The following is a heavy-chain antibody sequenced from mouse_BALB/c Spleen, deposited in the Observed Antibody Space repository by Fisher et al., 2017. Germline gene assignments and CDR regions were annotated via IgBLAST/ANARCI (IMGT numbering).Heavy chain of an antibody. D-gene: IGHD3-3*01. V-gene: IGHV1-50*01. CDR3: ARGTDLAMDY. J-gene: IGHJ4*01. Sequence: KFKGKATFTADTSSNTAYMQLSSLTSENSAVYYCARGTDLAMDYWGQGTSVTVSS.